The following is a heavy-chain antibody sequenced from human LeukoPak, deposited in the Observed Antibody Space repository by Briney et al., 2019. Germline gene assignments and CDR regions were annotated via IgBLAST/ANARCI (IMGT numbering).Heavy chain of an antibody. CDR1: EFTFSSYF. V-gene: IGHV3-21*01. J-gene: IGHJ4*02. CDR2: ISSGSTYI. Sequence: GGSLRLSCAASEFTFSSYFMNWVRQTPGKGLEWVSSISSGSTYIYYADSVKGRFTISRDNAKNSLYLQMNSLRVEDTAVYYCARAHNWKYGTFDYWGQGTLVTVSS. D-gene: IGHD1-7*01. CDR3: ARAHNWKYGTFDY.